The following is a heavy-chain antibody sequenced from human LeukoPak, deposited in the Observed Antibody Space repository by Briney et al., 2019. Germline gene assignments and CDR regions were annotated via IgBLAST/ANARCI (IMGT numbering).Heavy chain of an antibody. V-gene: IGHV3-11*01. Sequence: GGSLRLSCAASGFTFSDYYMSWIRQAPGKGLEWVSYISSSGSTIYYADSVKGRFTISRDNAKNSLYLQINSLRAEDTAVYYCARDRGYCSSTSCYRILYYYGMDVWGQGTTVTVSS. CDR1: GFTFSDYY. J-gene: IGHJ6*02. CDR3: ARDRGYCSSTSCYRILYYYGMDV. D-gene: IGHD2-2*01. CDR2: ISSSGSTI.